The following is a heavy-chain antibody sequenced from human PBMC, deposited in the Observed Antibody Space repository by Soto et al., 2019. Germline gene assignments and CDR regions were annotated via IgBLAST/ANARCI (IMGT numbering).Heavy chain of an antibody. Sequence: SETLSLTCTVSGGSISSYYWSWIRQPPGKGLEWIGYIYYSGSTNYNPSLKSRVTISVDTSKNQFSLKLSSVTAADTAVYYCARVFGSYQLDDYGYYFDYWGQGTLVTVSS. V-gene: IGHV4-59*01. CDR1: GGSISSYY. J-gene: IGHJ4*02. CDR3: ARVFGSYQLDDYGYYFDY. CDR2: IYYSGST. D-gene: IGHD1-26*01.